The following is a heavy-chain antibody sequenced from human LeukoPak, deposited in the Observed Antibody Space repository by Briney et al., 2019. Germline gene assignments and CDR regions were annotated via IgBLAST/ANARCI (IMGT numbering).Heavy chain of an antibody. CDR2: ISPSGSTK. D-gene: IGHD6-19*01. CDR3: TKLAVASADS. J-gene: IGHJ4*02. Sequence: PGGSLRLSCAASGFTFSSSAMNWVRQAPGKGLEWVSNISPSGSTKYYADSVKGRFTVSRDNAKNSLYLQMNSLRAGDTGVYYCTKLAVASADSWGQGTLVTVSS. V-gene: IGHV3-48*03. CDR1: GFTFSSSA.